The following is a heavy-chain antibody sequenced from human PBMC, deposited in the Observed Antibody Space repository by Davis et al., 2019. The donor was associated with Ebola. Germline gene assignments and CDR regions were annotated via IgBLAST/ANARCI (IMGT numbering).Heavy chain of an antibody. CDR3: ARWDYGGNLFDY. CDR1: GGSISSSRYY. V-gene: IGHV4-39*01. J-gene: IGHJ4*02. D-gene: IGHD4-23*01. CDR2: IYHSGST. Sequence: MPSETLSLTCTVSGGSISSSRYYWGWIRQPPGKGLEWIGSIYHSGSTYYNPSLKSRVTISVDTSKNQFSLKLSSVTAADTAVYYCARWDYGGNLFDYWGQGTLVTVSS.